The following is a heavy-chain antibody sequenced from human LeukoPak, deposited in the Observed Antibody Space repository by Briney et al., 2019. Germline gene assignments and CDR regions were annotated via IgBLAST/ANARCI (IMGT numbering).Heavy chain of an antibody. V-gene: IGHV3-73*01. Sequence: PGGSLRLSCAASGFIFGVSEIHWVRQAPGKGLEWIGRIITQANSYATGYSASVKGRFTISRDDSKKTAYLHMSSLKLEDTAVYYCRLEPPPDYWGQGTLVTVSS. CDR2: IITQANSYAT. CDR3: RLEPPPDY. D-gene: IGHD1-1*01. J-gene: IGHJ4*02. CDR1: GFIFGVSE.